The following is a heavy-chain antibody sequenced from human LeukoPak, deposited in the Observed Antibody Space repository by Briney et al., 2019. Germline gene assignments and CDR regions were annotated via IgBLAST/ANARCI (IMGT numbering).Heavy chain of an antibody. D-gene: IGHD3-22*01. V-gene: IGHV4-34*01. CDR3: ASYGSGYYFDY. CDR1: GGSFSGYY. CDR2: INHSGST. J-gene: IGHJ4*02. Sequence: SETLSLTCAVYGGSFSGYYWSWIRQTPEKGLEWIGEINHSGSTNYNPSLKSRVTISVDTSKNQFSLNLSSVTAADTAVFYCASYGSGYYFDYWGQGTLVTVSS.